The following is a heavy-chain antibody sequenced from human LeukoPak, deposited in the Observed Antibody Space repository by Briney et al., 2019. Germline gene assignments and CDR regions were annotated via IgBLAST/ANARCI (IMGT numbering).Heavy chain of an antibody. CDR3: ARATEDGMDV. V-gene: IGHV1-46*01. CDR2: INPSGGST. J-gene: IGHJ6*02. Sequence: EWMGIINPSGGSTSYAQKFQGRVTMTRDTSTSTVYMELSSLRSEDTAVYYCARATEDGMDVWGQGTTVTVSS.